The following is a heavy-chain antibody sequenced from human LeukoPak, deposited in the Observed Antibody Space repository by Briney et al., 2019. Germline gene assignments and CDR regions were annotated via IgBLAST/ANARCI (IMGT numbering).Heavy chain of an antibody. CDR2: IYSGGST. Sequence: GGSLRLSCAASGFTVSSNYMSWVRQAPGKGLEWVSVIYSGGSTYYADSVKGRFTISRDNSKNTLYLQMNSLRAEDTAVYYCARDSSGDALDIWGQGTTVTVSS. CDR3: ARDSSGDALDI. J-gene: IGHJ3*02. CDR1: GFTVSSNY. V-gene: IGHV3-53*01.